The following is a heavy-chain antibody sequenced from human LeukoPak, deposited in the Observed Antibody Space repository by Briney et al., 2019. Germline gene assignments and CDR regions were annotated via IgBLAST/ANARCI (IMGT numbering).Heavy chain of an antibody. J-gene: IGHJ4*02. CDR3: ARDSCSSTSCLSIDDY. V-gene: IGHV1-2*02. D-gene: IGHD2-2*01. CDR1: GGTFSSYA. CDR2: INPNSGGT. Sequence: ASVNVSCKASGGTFSSYAISWVRQAPGQGLEWMGWINPNSGGTNYAQKFQGRVTMTRDTSISTVYMELSRLRSDDTAVYYCARDSCSSTSCLSIDDYWGQGTLVTVSS.